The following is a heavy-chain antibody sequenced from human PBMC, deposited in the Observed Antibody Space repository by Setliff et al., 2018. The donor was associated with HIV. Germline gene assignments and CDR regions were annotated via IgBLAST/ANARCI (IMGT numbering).Heavy chain of an antibody. CDR1: GYSFIRYW. J-gene: IGHJ3*01. CDR2: IYPGESDA. D-gene: IGHD2-15*01. CDR3: ARPRSSGSIDAFDF. Sequence: GESLKISCKGSGYSFIRYWIGWVRQMPGKGLEWMGIIYPGESDARYSPSFQGQVTISADKSISTAYLQWSSLKASDTAIYYCARPRSSGSIDAFDFWGQGTMVTVSS. V-gene: IGHV5-51*01.